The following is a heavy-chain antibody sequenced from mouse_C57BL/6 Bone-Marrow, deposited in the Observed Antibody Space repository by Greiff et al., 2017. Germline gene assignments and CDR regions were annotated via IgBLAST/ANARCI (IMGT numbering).Heavy chain of an antibody. J-gene: IGHJ2*01. D-gene: IGHD2-3*01. Sequence: VQLQQPGAELVKPGASVKMSCKASGYTFTSYWITWVKQRPGQGLEWIGDISPGSGSTNYNEKFKSKATLTVDTSSSPAYMQLSSLTSEDSAVYYCARAYDGYYQYYFGCWGQGTTRTVS. V-gene: IGHV1-55*01. CDR1: GYTFTSYW. CDR2: ISPGSGST. CDR3: ARAYDGYYQYYFGC.